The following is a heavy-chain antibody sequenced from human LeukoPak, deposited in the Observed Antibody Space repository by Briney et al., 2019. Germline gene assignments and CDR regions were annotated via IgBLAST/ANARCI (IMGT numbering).Heavy chain of an antibody. CDR1: GDSISGYY. CDR2: IYYSGGL. J-gene: IGHJ2*01. V-gene: IGHV4-59*01. Sequence: SETLSLTCSVSGDSISGYYWSWIRQPPGKGLEWIGYIYYSGGLNYTSSLKSRVTISLDKSKKQFSLNLSSVTAADTAVYYCARVPAYSSTWLRENLNWYFDLWGRGTQVTVSS. D-gene: IGHD2-2*01. CDR3: ARVPAYSSTWLRENLNWYFDL.